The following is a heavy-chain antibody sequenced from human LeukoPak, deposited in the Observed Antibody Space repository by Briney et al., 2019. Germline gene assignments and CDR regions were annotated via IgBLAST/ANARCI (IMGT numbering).Heavy chain of an antibody. CDR2: IKQDGSEK. Sequence: PGGSLRLSCAASGFTFSSYWMSWVRQAPGKGLEWVANIKQDGSEKYYVDSVKGRFTISRDNAKNSLYLQMNSLRAEDTAVYYCARENYDFWSGYYAPGDYYYYYMDVWGKGTTVTVSS. CDR1: GFTFSSYW. J-gene: IGHJ6*03. V-gene: IGHV3-7*01. CDR3: ARENYDFWSGYYAPGDYYYYYMDV. D-gene: IGHD3-3*01.